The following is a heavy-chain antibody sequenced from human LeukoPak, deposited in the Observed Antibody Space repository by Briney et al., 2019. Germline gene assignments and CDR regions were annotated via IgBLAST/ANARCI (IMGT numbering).Heavy chain of an antibody. V-gene: IGHV4-34*01. J-gene: IGHJ5*02. D-gene: IGHD3-3*01. CDR3: ARGGMAIFGVVTTPPHWFDP. CDR2: INHSGST. CDR1: GGSFSGYY. Sequence: PSETLSLTGAVYGGSFSGYYWSWIRQPPGKGLEWIGEINHSGSTNYNPSLKSRVTISVDTSKNQFSLKLSSVTAADTAVYYCARGGMAIFGVVTTPPHWFDPWGQGTLVTVSS.